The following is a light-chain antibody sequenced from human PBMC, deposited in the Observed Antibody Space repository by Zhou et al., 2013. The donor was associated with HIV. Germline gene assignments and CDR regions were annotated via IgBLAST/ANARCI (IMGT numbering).Light chain of an antibody. CDR3: MQALHTPWT. V-gene: IGKV2D-29*01. Sequence: DIVMTQTPLSLSVTPGQPASISCKSSQSLLDSGGKTYLYWYLQKAGQPPQLLINEVSNRFYGVPDRFSGSGSVTDFTLRISRVEAEDVGVYYCMQALHTPWTFGQGTRVDIQ. CDR1: QSLLDSGGKTY. CDR2: EVS. J-gene: IGKJ1*01.